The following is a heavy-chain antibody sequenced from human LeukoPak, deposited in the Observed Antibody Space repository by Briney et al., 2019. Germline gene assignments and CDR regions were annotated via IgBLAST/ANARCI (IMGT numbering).Heavy chain of an antibody. J-gene: IGHJ4*02. CDR1: GYTFTSYY. CDR2: INPSGGST. V-gene: IGHV1-46*01. Sequence: ASVKVSCKASGYTFTSYYMHWVRQAPGQGLEWMGIINPSGGSTSYAQKFQGRVTMTRDTSTTTVYMELSSLRSEDTAVYYCARDIVVIPAANGVDYWGQGALVTVPS. CDR3: ARDIVVIPAANGVDY. D-gene: IGHD2-2*01.